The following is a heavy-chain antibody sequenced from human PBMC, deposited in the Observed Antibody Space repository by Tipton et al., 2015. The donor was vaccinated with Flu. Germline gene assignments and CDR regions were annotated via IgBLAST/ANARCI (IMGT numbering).Heavy chain of an antibody. Sequence: GLVKPSGTLSLTCAVYGDSISSDKWWSWVRQPPGKGLEWIGEIYHTGSTNYNPSLRSRVTISVDKSKNQFSLNLRFVTAADTAVYYCVRGSDGSGSNYNEFDFWGQGTLVAVSS. CDR2: IYHTGST. V-gene: IGHV4-4*02. CDR3: VRGSDGSGSNYNEFDF. J-gene: IGHJ4*02. D-gene: IGHD3-10*01. CDR1: GDSISSDKW.